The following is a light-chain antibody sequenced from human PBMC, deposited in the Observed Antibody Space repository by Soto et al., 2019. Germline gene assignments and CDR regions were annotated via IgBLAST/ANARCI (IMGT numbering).Light chain of an antibody. V-gene: IGKV3-15*01. CDR1: QSVSSN. Sequence: EIVMTQSPATLSVSPGERATLSCRASQSVSSNLAWYQQKPGQAPSLLIYGASTRATGTPARFSGSGSGTEFTLTISSLQSEDFAVYYCQQYIRWPLTFGGGXKVEIK. CDR3: QQYIRWPLT. J-gene: IGKJ4*01. CDR2: GAS.